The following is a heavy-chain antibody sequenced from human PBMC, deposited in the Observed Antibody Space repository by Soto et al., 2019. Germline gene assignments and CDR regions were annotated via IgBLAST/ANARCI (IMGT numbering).Heavy chain of an antibody. V-gene: IGHV3-30-3*01. CDR3: ARSTYYDFWSGYYTLYYFDY. CDR2: ISCDGSNK. Sequence: PGGSLRLSCAASGFTFSSYAMHWVRQAPGKGLEWVAVISCDGSNKYYADSVKGRFTISRDNSKNTLYLQMNSLRAEDTAVYYCARSTYYDFWSGYYTLYYFDYWGQGTLVTVSS. CDR1: GFTFSSYA. D-gene: IGHD3-3*01. J-gene: IGHJ4*02.